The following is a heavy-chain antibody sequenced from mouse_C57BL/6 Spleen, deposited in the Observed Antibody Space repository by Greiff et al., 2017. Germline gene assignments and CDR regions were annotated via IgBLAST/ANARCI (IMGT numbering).Heavy chain of an antibody. J-gene: IGHJ3*01. CDR2: IYPRSGNT. Sequence: QVQLQQSGAELARPGASVKLSCKASGYTFTSYGISWVKQRTGQGLEWIGEIYPRSGNTYYNEKFKGKATLTADKSSSTAYMELRSLTSEDSAVYVWASLWGYEAWFAYWGQGTLVTVSA. CDR1: GYTFTSYG. D-gene: IGHD2-2*01. CDR3: ASLWGYEAWFAY. V-gene: IGHV1-81*01.